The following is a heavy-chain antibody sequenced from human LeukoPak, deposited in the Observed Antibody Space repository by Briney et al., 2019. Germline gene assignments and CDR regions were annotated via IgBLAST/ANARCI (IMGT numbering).Heavy chain of an antibody. J-gene: IGHJ6*02. V-gene: IGHV1-18*01. Sequence: ASVTVSCKASGYTFTSYGISWVRQAPGQGLEWMGWISAYNGNTNYTQKLQGRVTMTTDTSTSTAYMELRSLRSDDTAVYYCARAGEESSWFYYYYYYGMDVWGQGTTVTVSS. CDR3: ARAGEESSWFYYYYYYGMDV. CDR1: GYTFTSYG. D-gene: IGHD6-13*01. CDR2: ISAYNGNT.